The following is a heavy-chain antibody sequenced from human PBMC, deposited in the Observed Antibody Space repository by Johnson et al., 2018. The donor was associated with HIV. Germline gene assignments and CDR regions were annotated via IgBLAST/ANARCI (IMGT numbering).Heavy chain of an antibody. Sequence: QVQLVESGGGLVQPGGSLRLSCAASGFTVSSNYMSWVRQAPGQGLEWVAVIWYDGTNKYYADSVKGRFTISRDNSKRTLYLQMNSLRVEDTAVYYCAKSTGKDHGGNSGAFDIWGQGTMVTVSS. CDR1: GFTVSSNY. CDR2: IWYDGTNK. J-gene: IGHJ3*02. D-gene: IGHD4-23*01. CDR3: AKSTGKDHGGNSGAFDI. V-gene: IGHV3-33*06.